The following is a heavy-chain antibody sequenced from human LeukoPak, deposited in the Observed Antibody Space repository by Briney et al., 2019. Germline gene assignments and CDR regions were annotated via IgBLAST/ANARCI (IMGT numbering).Heavy chain of an antibody. CDR2: ISAYNANT. CDR3: ARGAHCSSTSCFNWFDP. Sequence: GASVKVSCKASGYTFTSYGISWVRQARGQGVEGMGWISAYNANTNSAQKLQRRVTMPTDTSTSTAYMELRSLRSDDTAVYYCARGAHCSSTSCFNWFDPWGQGTLVTVSS. D-gene: IGHD2-2*01. CDR1: GYTFTSYG. J-gene: IGHJ5*02. V-gene: IGHV1-18*01.